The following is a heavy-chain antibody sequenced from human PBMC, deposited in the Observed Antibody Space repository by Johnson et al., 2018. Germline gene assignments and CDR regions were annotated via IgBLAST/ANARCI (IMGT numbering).Heavy chain of an antibody. V-gene: IGHV3-23*04. CDR2: ISGSGGST. Sequence: VQLVESGGGLVQXGGSLRLSCAASGFTFSSYAMSWVRQAPGKGLEWVSAISGSGGSTYYADSVKGRFTISRDNSKNTRYLQMNSLRAEDTAVYYCAKCYGDYVYYYYGMDVWGQGTTVTVSS. J-gene: IGHJ6*02. CDR3: AKCYGDYVYYYYGMDV. D-gene: IGHD4-17*01. CDR1: GFTFSSYA.